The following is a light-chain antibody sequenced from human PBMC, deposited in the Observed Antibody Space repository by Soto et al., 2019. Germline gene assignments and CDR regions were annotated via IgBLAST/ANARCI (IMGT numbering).Light chain of an antibody. Sequence: QSALTQPPSVSGAPGQRVTISCTGSSSNIGAGFVVHWYQQLPGTAPKLLIYGNSNRPSGVPDRFSGSKSGTSASLAITGLQAEDEADYYCQSYDSSLSGWVFGTGTKVTVL. CDR1: SSNIGAGFV. CDR2: GNS. V-gene: IGLV1-40*01. CDR3: QSYDSSLSGWV. J-gene: IGLJ1*01.